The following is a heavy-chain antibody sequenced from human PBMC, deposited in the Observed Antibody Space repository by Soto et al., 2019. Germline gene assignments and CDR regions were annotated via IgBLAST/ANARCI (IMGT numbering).Heavy chain of an antibody. CDR2: IYYSGST. CDR1: GGSISSSSYY. V-gene: IGHV4-39*01. D-gene: IGHD3-16*02. J-gene: IGHJ5*02. Sequence: SETLSLTCTVSGGSISSSSYYWGWIRQPPGKGLEWIGSIYYSGSTYYNPSLKSRVTISVDTSKNQFSLKLSSVTAADTAVYYCARLVNSLGSNWFDPWGQGTLVTVSS. CDR3: ARLVNSLGSNWFDP.